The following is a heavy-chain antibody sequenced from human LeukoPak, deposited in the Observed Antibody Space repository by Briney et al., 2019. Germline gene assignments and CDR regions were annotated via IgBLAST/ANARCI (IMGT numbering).Heavy chain of an antibody. CDR1: GFTFSDYY. J-gene: IGHJ5*02. V-gene: IGHV3-11*01. CDR3: ARPITMVRGVILPWFDP. CDR2: ISSSGSTI. Sequence: GGSLRLSCAASGFTFSDYYMSWIRQAPGKGLEWVSYISSSGSTIYYADSVKGRFTISRDNAKNSLYLQMNSLRAEDTAVYYCARPITMVRGVILPWFDPWGQGTLVTVSS. D-gene: IGHD3-10*01.